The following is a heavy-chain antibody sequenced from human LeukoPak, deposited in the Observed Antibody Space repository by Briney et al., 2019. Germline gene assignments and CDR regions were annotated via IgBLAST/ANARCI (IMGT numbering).Heavy chain of an antibody. CDR2: IYYSGST. D-gene: IGHD3-16*01. Sequence: SETLSLTCTVSGGSISSYYWSWIRQPPGKGLEWIGYIYYSGSTNYNPSLKSRVTISVDTSKNQFSLKLSSVTAADTAVYYCARSNLPPEGGEFDYWGQGTLVTVSS. CDR3: ARSNLPPEGGEFDY. J-gene: IGHJ4*02. V-gene: IGHV4-59*01. CDR1: GGSISSYY.